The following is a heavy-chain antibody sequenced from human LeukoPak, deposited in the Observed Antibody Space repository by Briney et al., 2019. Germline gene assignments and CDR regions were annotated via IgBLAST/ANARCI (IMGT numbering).Heavy chain of an antibody. CDR1: GYTFTSYG. Sequence: ASVKVSCKASGYTFTSYGISWVRQAPGQGLEWMGWISAYNGNTNYAQKLQGRVTMTTDTSTSTAYMELRSLRSDDTAVYYCARDLGSGSYIPRNWFDPWGQGTLVTVSS. D-gene: IGHD1-26*01. J-gene: IGHJ5*02. V-gene: IGHV1-18*01. CDR2: ISAYNGNT. CDR3: ARDLGSGSYIPRNWFDP.